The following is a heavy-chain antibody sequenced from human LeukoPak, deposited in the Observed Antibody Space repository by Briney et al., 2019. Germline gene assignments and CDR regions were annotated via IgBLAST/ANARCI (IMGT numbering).Heavy chain of an antibody. V-gene: IGHV3-53*01. CDR3: ARVGGYDSSCPYYFDY. CDR2: IYSGGST. Sequence: PGGSLRLSCAVPGFTVSSNYMSWVRQAPGKGLGWVSVIYSGGSTYYADSVKGRFTISRDNSKNTLYLQMNSLRAEDTAVYYCARVGGYDSSCPYYFDYWGQGTLVTVSS. D-gene: IGHD3-22*01. J-gene: IGHJ4*02. CDR1: GFTVSSNY.